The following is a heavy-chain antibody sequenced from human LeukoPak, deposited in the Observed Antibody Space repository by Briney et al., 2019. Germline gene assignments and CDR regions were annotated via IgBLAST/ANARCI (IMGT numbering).Heavy chain of an antibody. V-gene: IGHV3-30-3*01. Sequence: GGSLRLSCAASGFTFSSYAMHWVRQAPGKGLEWVAVISYDGSNKYYEDSVKDRFTISRDNSKNTLYLQMYSLRAEDTAVYYCARDGARYSSSYYYYGMDVWGQGTTVTVSS. CDR1: GFTFSSYA. D-gene: IGHD6-13*01. J-gene: IGHJ6*02. CDR3: ARDGARYSSSYYYYGMDV. CDR2: ISYDGSNK.